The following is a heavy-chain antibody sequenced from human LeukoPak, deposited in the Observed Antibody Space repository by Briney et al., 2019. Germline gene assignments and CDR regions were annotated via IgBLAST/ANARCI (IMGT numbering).Heavy chain of an antibody. J-gene: IGHJ6*03. V-gene: IGHV4-34*01. D-gene: IGHD3-16*01. CDR1: GGSFSGYY. Sequence: PSETLSLTCAVYGGSFSGYYWSWIRQPPGKGLEWIGEINHSGSTNYNPSLKSRVTMSVDTSKNQFSLKLSSVTAADTAVYYCARGVPGGPHHSNYYMDVWGKGTTVTVSS. CDR2: INHSGST. CDR3: ARGVPGGPHHSNYYMDV.